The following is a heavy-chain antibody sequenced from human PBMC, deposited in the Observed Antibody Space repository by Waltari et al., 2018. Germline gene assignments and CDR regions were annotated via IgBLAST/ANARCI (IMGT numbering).Heavy chain of an antibody. CDR3: ASNKSPRSSSWFFDY. V-gene: IGHV4-31*03. D-gene: IGHD6-13*01. CDR2: IYHSGST. Sequence: QVQLQESGPGLVKPSQTLSLTCTVSGGSISSGGYYWSWIRQHPGKGLEWIGYIYHSGSTYYNPSLKSRVTISVDRSKNQFSLKLSSVTAADTAVYYCASNKSPRSSSWFFDYWGQGTLVTVSS. J-gene: IGHJ4*02. CDR1: GGSISSGGYY.